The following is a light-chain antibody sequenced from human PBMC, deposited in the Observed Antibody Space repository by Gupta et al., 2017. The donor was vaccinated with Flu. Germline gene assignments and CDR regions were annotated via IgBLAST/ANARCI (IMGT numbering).Light chain of an antibody. J-gene: IGKJ1*01. V-gene: IGKV1-5*03. CDR3: QQYCIYPLT. CDR1: QSISSW. Sequence: DMQMTQSPPTLSPSVGDRVTISCRASQSISSWLAWYQQKPGKAPKLLIYKASTLERGVPSRFSGSDSGTEFTLTISRLQPDDFATYYCQQYCIYPLTFGQGTKVESK. CDR2: KAS.